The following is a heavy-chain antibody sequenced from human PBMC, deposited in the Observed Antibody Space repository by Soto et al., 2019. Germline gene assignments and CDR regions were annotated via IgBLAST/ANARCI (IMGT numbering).Heavy chain of an antibody. D-gene: IGHD3-10*01. CDR1: GGSISSYY. Sequence: SETLSLTCTVSGGSISSYYWSWIRQPPGKGLEWVGYIYYSGSTNYNPSLKGRVTISVDTSKNQFSLKLSSVTAADTAVYYCAKSLWFGELSGYDYWGQGTLVTVSS. CDR3: AKSLWFGELSGYDY. CDR2: IYYSGST. V-gene: IGHV4-59*01. J-gene: IGHJ4*02.